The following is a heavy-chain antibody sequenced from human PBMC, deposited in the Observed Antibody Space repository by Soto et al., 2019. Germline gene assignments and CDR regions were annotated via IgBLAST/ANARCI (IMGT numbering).Heavy chain of an antibody. CDR3: AHRLSNPPYNWFDP. CDR2: IYWDDDK. V-gene: IGHV2-5*02. CDR1: GFSLTTSGVG. J-gene: IGHJ5*02. D-gene: IGHD4-4*01. Sequence: QITLKESGPTLVEPTQTLTLTCSFSGFSLTTSGVGVGWIRQPPGKALEWLALIYWDDDKRYSPSLKSRLTITKDTSKNQVVLTMTNMDPVDTATYYCAHRLSNPPYNWFDPWGQGALVTVSS.